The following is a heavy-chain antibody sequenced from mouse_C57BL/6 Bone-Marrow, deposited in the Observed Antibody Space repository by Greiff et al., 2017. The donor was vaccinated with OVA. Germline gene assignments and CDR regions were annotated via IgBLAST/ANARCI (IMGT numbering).Heavy chain of an antibody. Sequence: EVQLQQSGAELVRPGASVKLSCTASGFNIKDDYMHWVKQRPEQGLEWIGWIDPENGDTEYASKFQGKATITADPSSNSAYLQLSSLTSEDTAVYYSTPTYWYFDVWGTGTTVTVSS. CDR2: IDPENGDT. J-gene: IGHJ1*03. CDR3: TPTYWYFDV. V-gene: IGHV14-4*01. CDR1: GFNIKDDY.